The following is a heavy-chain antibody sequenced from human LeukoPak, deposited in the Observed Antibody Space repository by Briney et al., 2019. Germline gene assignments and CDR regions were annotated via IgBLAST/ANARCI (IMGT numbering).Heavy chain of an antibody. J-gene: IGHJ5*02. CDR3: TRGPRDDP. Sequence: ASVKVSCKASGYPFSTYEINWVRQAPGQGLEWMGWVHPKSGDTAYAQKFQDRVTMTRDTSISTVYMELSSLRSEDTAMYFCTRGPRDDPWGQGTLITVSS. CDR2: VHPKSGDT. V-gene: IGHV1-8*01. CDR1: GYPFSTYE.